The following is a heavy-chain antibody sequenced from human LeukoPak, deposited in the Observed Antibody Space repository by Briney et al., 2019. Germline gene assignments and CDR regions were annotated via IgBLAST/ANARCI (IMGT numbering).Heavy chain of an antibody. CDR3: ARVMVRGGPFDY. V-gene: IGHV4-59*08. D-gene: IGHD3-10*01. CDR1: GGSISSYY. J-gene: IGHJ4*02. CDR2: IYYSGST. Sequence: PSETLSLTCTVSGGSISSYYWSWIRQPPGKGLEWIGYIYYSGSTNYNPSLKSRVTISVDTSKNQFSLKLSSVTAADTAVYYCARVMVRGGPFDYWGQGTLVTVSS.